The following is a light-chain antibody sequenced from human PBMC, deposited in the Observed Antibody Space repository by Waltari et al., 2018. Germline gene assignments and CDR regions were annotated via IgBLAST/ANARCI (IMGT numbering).Light chain of an antibody. CDR3: GTWDSSLSGAV. J-gene: IGLJ7*01. CDR1: RSNIGNNY. CDR2: EES. Sequence: QSVLTQPPSVSAAPGQRVTISCSGGRSNIGNNYVSWYRQFPGTAPKLPIYEESSRPPGIPGRFSGSKSGTSATLDITGLQAGDEADYYCGTWDSSLSGAVFGGGTHLTVL. V-gene: IGLV1-51*02.